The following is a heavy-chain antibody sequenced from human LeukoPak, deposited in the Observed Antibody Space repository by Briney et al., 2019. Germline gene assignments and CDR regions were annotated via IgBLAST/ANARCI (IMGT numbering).Heavy chain of an antibody. D-gene: IGHD1-26*01. J-gene: IGHJ4*02. V-gene: IGHV1-18*01. CDR1: GYTFTSYG. CDR3: ARDEVGANFDY. Sequence: ASVKVSCKASGYTFTSYGISWVRLAPGQGLEWMGWISAYNGNTNYAQKLRGRVTMTTDTSTSTAYMELRSLRSHDTAVYYCARDEVGANFDYWGQGTLVTVSS. CDR2: ISAYNGNT.